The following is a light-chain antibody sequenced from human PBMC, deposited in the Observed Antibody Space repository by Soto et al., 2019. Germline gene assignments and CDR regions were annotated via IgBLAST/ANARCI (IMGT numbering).Light chain of an antibody. CDR2: DVN. Sequence: QSVLTQPASVSGSPGQSITISCTGTRSDIGAYNFFSWYQQHPGEVPKLMLYDVNVRPSGVSNRFSGSKSGNTASLTISGLQAEDEAAYYCTSWTTSTTMIFGGWTKLTVL. V-gene: IGLV2-14*03. J-gene: IGLJ2*01. CDR1: RSDIGAYNF. CDR3: TSWTTSTTMI.